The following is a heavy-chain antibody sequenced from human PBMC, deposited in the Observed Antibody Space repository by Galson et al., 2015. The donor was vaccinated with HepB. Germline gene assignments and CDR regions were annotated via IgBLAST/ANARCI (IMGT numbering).Heavy chain of an antibody. CDR3: VRDGSSWYSYLDS. CDR2: IKQDGSEK. CDR1: GFTFSTYW. Sequence: SLRLSCAASGFTFSTYWMTWVRQAPGKGLEWVANIKQDGSEKNYVDSVKGRFTISRDNAKNSLFLQMNSLRAEDTAVYYCVRDGSSWYSYLDSWGQGTLVTVSS. V-gene: IGHV3-7*03. D-gene: IGHD6-13*01. J-gene: IGHJ4*02.